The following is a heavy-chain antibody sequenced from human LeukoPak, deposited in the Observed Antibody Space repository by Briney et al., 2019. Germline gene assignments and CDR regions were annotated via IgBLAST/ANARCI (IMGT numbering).Heavy chain of an antibody. CDR3: ARVGYYDSSGYYYVTAFDI. J-gene: IGHJ3*02. Sequence: GASVKVSCKASGYTLATYAMNWVRQAPGQGLEWMGWISVYNGNTKYVQKLQGRVTMTTDTSTSTAYMELRSLRSDDTAVYYCARVGYYDSSGYYYVTAFDIWGQGTMVTVSS. CDR1: GYTLATYA. CDR2: ISVYNGNT. D-gene: IGHD3-22*01. V-gene: IGHV1-18*01.